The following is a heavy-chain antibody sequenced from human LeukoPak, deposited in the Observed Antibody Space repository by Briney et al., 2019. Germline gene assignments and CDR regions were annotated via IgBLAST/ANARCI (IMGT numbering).Heavy chain of an antibody. J-gene: IGHJ5*02. CDR1: GFTFSSYW. Sequence: GGSLRLSCAASGFTFSSYWMHWVRQAPGKGLVWVPRINSDGSSTSYADSVKGRFTISRDNAKNTLYLQMNSLRAEDTAVYYCARDRAVAYEYNWFDPWGQGTLVTVSS. V-gene: IGHV3-74*01. CDR2: INSDGSST. CDR3: ARDRAVAYEYNWFDP. D-gene: IGHD5-12*01.